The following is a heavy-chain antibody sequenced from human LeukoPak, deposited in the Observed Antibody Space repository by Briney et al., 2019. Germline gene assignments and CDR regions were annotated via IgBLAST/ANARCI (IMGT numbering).Heavy chain of an antibody. CDR1: GYTFTSYD. D-gene: IGHD3-3*01. Sequence: GASVKVSCKASGYTFTSYDINWVRQATGQGLEWMGWMNPNSGNTGYAQKFQGRVTMTRNTSISTAYMELSSLRSEDTAVYYCARLEWLSGGYYYYMDVWGKGTTVTVSS. CDR3: ARLEWLSGGYYYYMDV. J-gene: IGHJ6*03. V-gene: IGHV1-8*01. CDR2: MNPNSGNT.